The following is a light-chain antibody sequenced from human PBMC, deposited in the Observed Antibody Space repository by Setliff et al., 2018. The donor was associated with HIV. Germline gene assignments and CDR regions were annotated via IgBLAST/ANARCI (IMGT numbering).Light chain of an antibody. J-gene: IGLJ1*01. CDR3: GSFVTASTYL. V-gene: IGLV2-14*03. CDR1: SSDVGGYDF. CDR2: DVN. Sequence: SALTQPASVSGSPGQSITISCTGTSSDVGGYDFVSWYQFHPGRAPRLMIYDVNKRSSGVSNRFSGSKSGDTASLTISGLQPEDEADYYCGSFVTASTYLFGTGTKVTVL.